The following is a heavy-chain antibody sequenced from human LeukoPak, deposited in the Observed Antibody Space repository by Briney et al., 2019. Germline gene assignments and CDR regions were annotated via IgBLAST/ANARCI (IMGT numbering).Heavy chain of an antibody. CDR3: ARVSGTYSSSWYLINYYGMDV. J-gene: IGHJ6*02. Sequence: ASVKVSCKASGYTFTSYGISWVRQAPGQGLEWMGWSSAYNGNTNYAQKLQGRVTMTTDTSTSTAYMELRSLRSDDTAVYYCARVSGTYSSSWYLINYYGMDVWGQGTTVTVSS. CDR1: GYTFTSYG. D-gene: IGHD6-13*01. V-gene: IGHV1-18*01. CDR2: SSAYNGNT.